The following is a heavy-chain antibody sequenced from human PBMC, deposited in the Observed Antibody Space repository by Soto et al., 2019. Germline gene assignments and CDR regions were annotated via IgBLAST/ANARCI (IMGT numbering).Heavy chain of an antibody. Sequence: VQLVESGGVLVQPGGSMRLSCAASGFTFSSYSMNWVLQAPGKGLEWVSYISSSSSTIYYADSVKGRFTISRDNAKNSLYLQMNSLRDEDTAVYYCARDPSYGSGSYYPNWFDPWGQGTLVTVSS. CDR2: ISSSSSTI. CDR1: GFTFSSYS. CDR3: ARDPSYGSGSYYPNWFDP. D-gene: IGHD3-10*01. V-gene: IGHV3-48*02. J-gene: IGHJ5*02.